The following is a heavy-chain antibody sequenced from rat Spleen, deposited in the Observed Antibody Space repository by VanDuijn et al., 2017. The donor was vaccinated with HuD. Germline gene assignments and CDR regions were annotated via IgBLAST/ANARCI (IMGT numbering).Heavy chain of an antibody. J-gene: IGHJ3*01. D-gene: IGHD1-11*01. CDR3: TRSYGGYSQHWFPY. CDR2: IWGDGST. Sequence: QVQLRESGPGLVQPSQTLSLTCTVSGLSLPSNSVSWIRQPPGKGLEWMGGIWGDGSTDYNSPLKSRLSISRDTSKSQIFLKMNSLQTDDTAIYFCTRSYGGYSQHWFPYWGQGTPVTVSS. CDR1: GLSLPSNS. V-gene: IGHV2-47*01.